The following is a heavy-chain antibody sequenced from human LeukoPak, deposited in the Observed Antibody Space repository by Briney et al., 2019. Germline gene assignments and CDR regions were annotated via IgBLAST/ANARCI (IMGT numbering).Heavy chain of an antibody. CDR1: GFTFSSYV. J-gene: IGHJ4*02. CDR2: ISGSGGST. D-gene: IGHD6-6*01. Sequence: PGGSLRLSCAASGFTFSSYVMNWVRQAPGKGLEWVSGISGSGGSTYYADSVKGRFTISRDNSKNTLYLQMNSLRAEDTAVYYCAREYSSSSGRSFDYWGQGTLVTVSS. V-gene: IGHV3-23*01. CDR3: AREYSSSSGRSFDY.